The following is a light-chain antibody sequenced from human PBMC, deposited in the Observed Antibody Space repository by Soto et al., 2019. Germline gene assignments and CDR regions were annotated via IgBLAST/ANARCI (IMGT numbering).Light chain of an antibody. J-gene: IGKJ5*01. Sequence: DIQMTQSPSSVSASVGDRVTITCRATQGLSDSLAWYQQKPGKAPKLLISVTSRLQSAVPSRFSGSAPGTDFTLTIARLQPEDLATYYCQQGHNWPLTFGQGTRLAIK. CDR2: VTS. CDR1: QGLSDS. V-gene: IGKV1-12*01. CDR3: QQGHNWPLT.